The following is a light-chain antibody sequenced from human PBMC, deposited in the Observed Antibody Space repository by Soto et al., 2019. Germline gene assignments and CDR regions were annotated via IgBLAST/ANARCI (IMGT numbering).Light chain of an antibody. V-gene: IGKV1-39*01. Sequence: DIQMTQSPYSLSAAVGDRVTIACRASQNINTYLNWYQQKPGKAPKLLIYAASSLQSGVPSRFSGGGSGTDFTLTISSLQPEDFVTYFCQQSFSFPATFGGGTKVEIK. CDR1: QNINTY. J-gene: IGKJ4*01. CDR3: QQSFSFPAT. CDR2: AAS.